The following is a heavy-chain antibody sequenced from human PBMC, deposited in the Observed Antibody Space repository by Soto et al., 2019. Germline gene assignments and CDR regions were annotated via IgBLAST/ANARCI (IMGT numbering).Heavy chain of an antibody. CDR2: ISAYNVNT. V-gene: IGHV1-18*01. J-gene: IGHJ4*02. D-gene: IGHD3-16*02. CDR3: ARDYQLTPYYFDF. CDR1: GYTFTSYG. Sequence: ASVKVSCKASGYTFTSYGVSWVRQAPGQGLEWMGWISAYNVNTNYAQKLQGRVTMTTDTSTSTAYMELRSLRSDDTAVYYCARDYQLTPYYFDFWGQGTQVTVSS.